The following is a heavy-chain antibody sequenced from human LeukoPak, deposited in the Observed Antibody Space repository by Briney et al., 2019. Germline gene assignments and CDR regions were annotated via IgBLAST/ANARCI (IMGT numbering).Heavy chain of an antibody. Sequence: GGSLRLSCAASGFTFDDYAMHWVRQAPGKGLEWVSGISWNSGSIGYADSVKGRFTISRDNAKNSLYLQMNSLRAEDTALYYCAKGVEMATILARFDYWGQGTLVTVSS. V-gene: IGHV3-9*01. CDR3: AKGVEMATILARFDY. CDR1: GFTFDDYA. CDR2: ISWNSGSI. J-gene: IGHJ4*02. D-gene: IGHD5-12*01.